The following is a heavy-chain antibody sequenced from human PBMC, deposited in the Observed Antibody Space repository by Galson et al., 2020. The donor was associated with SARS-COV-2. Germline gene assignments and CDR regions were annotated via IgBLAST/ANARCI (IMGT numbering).Heavy chain of an antibody. D-gene: IGHD1-1*01. J-gene: IGHJ4*02. CDR2: ISYIGST. CDR3: ARTTRGQSPDYFDH. Sequence: ETSETLSLTCSVSGGSLSNDAYYWTWIRQLPGKGLEWIGYISYIGSTYNNPSLHSRLIMSIDTSKNQFSLKLTSVTAADTAVYYCARTTRGQSPDYFDHWGQGTQVTVSS. V-gene: IGHV4-31*03. CDR1: GGSLSNDAYY.